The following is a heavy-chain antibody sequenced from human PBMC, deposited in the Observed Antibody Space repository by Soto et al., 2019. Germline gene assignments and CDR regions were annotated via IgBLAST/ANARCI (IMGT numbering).Heavy chain of an antibody. D-gene: IGHD5-18*01. CDR3: ATSYSYGDYYYYGMDV. V-gene: IGHV3-21*01. J-gene: IGHJ6*02. Sequence: GGSLRLSCAASGFTFSSYSMNWVRQAPGKGLEWVSSISSSSSYIYYADSVKGRFTISRDNAKNSLYLQMNSLRAEDTAVYYCATSYSYGDYYYYGMDVWGQGTTVTVSS. CDR2: ISSSSSYI. CDR1: GFTFSSYS.